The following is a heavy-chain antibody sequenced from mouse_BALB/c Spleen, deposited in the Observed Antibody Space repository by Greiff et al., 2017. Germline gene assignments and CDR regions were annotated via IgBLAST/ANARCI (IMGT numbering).Heavy chain of an antibody. CDR3: ARGGMITGAMDY. V-gene: IGHV5-9-4*01. Sequence: DVKLVESGGGLVKPGGSLKLSCAASGFTFSSYAMSWVRQSPEKRLEWVAEISSGGSYTYYPDTVTGRFTISRDNAKNTLYLEMSSLRSEDTAMYYCARGGMITGAMDYWGQGTSVTVSS. D-gene: IGHD2-4*01. J-gene: IGHJ4*01. CDR1: GFTFSSYA. CDR2: ISSGGSYT.